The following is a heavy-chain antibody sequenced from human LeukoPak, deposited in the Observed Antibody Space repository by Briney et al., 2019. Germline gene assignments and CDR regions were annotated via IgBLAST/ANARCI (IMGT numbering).Heavy chain of an antibody. CDR1: GGTFSSYA. CDR3: ASGYSSSPDY. J-gene: IGHJ4*02. V-gene: IGHV1-69*04. CDR2: IIPILGIA. Sequence: GSSVKVSCKASGGTFSSYAISWVRQAPGQGLEWMGRIIPILGIANYAQKFQGRVTITADKSTSTAYMELSGLRSEDTAVYYCASGYSSSPDYWGQGTLVTVSS. D-gene: IGHD6-6*01.